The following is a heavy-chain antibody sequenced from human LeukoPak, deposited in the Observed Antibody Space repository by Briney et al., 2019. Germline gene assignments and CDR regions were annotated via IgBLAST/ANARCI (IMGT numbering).Heavy chain of an antibody. CDR3: VRDRSTIECSGDSCYSSPLPYFEY. J-gene: IGHJ4*02. CDR2: IYSDGTT. D-gene: IGHD2-15*01. Sequence: GGSLRLSCATSGFTVSDNYMNWVRQAPGKGLEWVSVIYSDGTTYYADSVQGRFTISRDNYKNMVYLQMNSLRVEDTALYYCVRDRSTIECSGDSCYSSPLPYFEYWGQGALVTVSS. CDR1: GFTVSDNY. V-gene: IGHV3-53*01.